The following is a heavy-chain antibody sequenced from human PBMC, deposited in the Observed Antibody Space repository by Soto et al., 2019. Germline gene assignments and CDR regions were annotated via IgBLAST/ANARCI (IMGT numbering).Heavy chain of an antibody. CDR3: ARGGHYDFWSGYYPNWFVP. CDR2: INAGNGNT. V-gene: IGHV1-3*01. CDR1: GYTFTSYA. D-gene: IGHD3-3*01. J-gene: IGHJ5*02. Sequence: QVQLVQSGAEVKKPGASVKVSCKASGYTFTSYAMHWVRQAPGQRLEWMGWINAGNGNTKYSQKFQGRVTITRDTSASTAYMELSSLRPEDTAVYYCARGGHYDFWSGYYPNWFVPWGQGTLVTVSS.